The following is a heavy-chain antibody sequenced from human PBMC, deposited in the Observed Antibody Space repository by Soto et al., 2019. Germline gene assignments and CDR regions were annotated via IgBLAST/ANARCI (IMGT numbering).Heavy chain of an antibody. CDR1: GGSISSGGYY. CDR2: IYYSGST. CDR3: ARNLRSWSVAPYYFDY. D-gene: IGHD2-15*01. V-gene: IGHV4-31*03. J-gene: IGHJ4*02. Sequence: QVQLQESGPGLVKPSQTLSLTCTVSGGSISSGGYYWSWIRQHPGKGLEWIGYIYYSGSTYYNPSLKSRVTISVDTSKNQFSLKLSSVTAADTAVYYCARNLRSWSVAPYYFDYWGQGTLVTLSS.